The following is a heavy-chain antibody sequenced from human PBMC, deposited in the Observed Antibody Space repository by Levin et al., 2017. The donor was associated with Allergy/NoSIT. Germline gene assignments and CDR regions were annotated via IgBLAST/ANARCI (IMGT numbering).Heavy chain of an antibody. CDR2: IGFSSTYT. Sequence: AGGSLRLSCAASGFTFTAYYMTWIRQAPGKGLEWISTIGFSSTYTKYADSVKGRFTISRDNAKNSLYLQMNSLRAEDTAVYYCTTENYYRFDCWGRGTLVTVSS. D-gene: IGHD3-10*01. CDR3: TTENYYRFDC. V-gene: IGHV3-11*05. J-gene: IGHJ2*01. CDR1: GFTFTAYY.